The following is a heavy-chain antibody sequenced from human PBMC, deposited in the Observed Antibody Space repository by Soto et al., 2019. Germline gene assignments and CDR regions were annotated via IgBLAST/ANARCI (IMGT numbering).Heavy chain of an antibody. CDR1: GFTFSIYS. CDR3: IGDSGPSDWFDP. V-gene: IGHV3-48*02. CDR2: ISSASSTI. J-gene: IGHJ5*02. D-gene: IGHD6-19*01. Sequence: EVQLVESGGGLVQPGGSLRLSCAASGFTFSIYSMNWVRQAPGKGLEWVSYISSASSTIYYPDSVKGRFTISRDNAENSLYLQMNSLRDEDTAVYYCIGDSGPSDWFDPWGQGTLVTVSA.